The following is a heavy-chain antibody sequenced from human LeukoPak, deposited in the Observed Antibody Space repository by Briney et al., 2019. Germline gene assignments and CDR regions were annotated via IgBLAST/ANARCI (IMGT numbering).Heavy chain of an antibody. CDR1: GYTFPSYG. J-gene: IGHJ4*02. V-gene: IGHV1-18*01. CDR2: ISAYNGNT. Sequence: GASVKVSCKASGYTFPSYGISWVRQAPGQGLEWMGWISAYNGNTDYAQKLQGRVTMTTDTSPSTAYVELRSLRSDETAVYYCARDRLSAAGGWDLVFDYWGQGTLVTVSS. CDR3: ARDRLSAAGGWDLVFDY. D-gene: IGHD1-26*01.